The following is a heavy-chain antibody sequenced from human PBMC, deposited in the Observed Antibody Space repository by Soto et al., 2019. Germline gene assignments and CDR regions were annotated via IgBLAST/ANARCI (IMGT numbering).Heavy chain of an antibody. V-gene: IGHV3-15*01. Sequence: GGSLRLSXAASGFTFNAAWMSWVSQAPGKGLEWVGRIKSKTDGGTTDFAAPVKGRFTISRDDSKNTVYLQMNSLKIEDTAVYYCTTGLAAAGTNYWGQGTLVTVSS. J-gene: IGHJ4*02. CDR1: GFTFNAAW. CDR3: TTGLAAAGTNY. D-gene: IGHD6-13*01. CDR2: IKSKTDGGTT.